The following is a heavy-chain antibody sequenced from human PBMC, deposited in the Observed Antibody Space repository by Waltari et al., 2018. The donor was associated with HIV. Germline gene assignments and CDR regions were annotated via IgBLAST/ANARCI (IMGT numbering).Heavy chain of an antibody. CDR2: ISGRGSST. CDR3: AKDRLMVFVRTNWFDP. J-gene: IGHJ5*02. CDR1: GFPFSNHA. D-gene: IGHD2-8*01. Sequence: VQLLESGGGLVQPGGSLRPPGAASGFPFSNHAMSWVRQVPGKGLEWVSAISGRGSSTYYADSVKGRFTISRDNSKNTLFLQMNSLRVEDTAVYYCAKDRLMVFVRTNWFDPWGQGTLVAVSS. V-gene: IGHV3-23*01.